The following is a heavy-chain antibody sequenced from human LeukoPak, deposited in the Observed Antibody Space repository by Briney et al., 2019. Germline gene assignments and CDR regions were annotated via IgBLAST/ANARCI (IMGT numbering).Heavy chain of an antibody. J-gene: IGHJ4*02. Sequence: GGSLRLSCAGSGFPFSSHGMNWVRQAPGKGLEWVSGISPGGGPTYYADSVEGRFTISRDDSKNTLYLQMKNLRAEDTAVYYCAKRIQSAMATGYWGQGTLVTVSS. CDR1: GFPFSSHG. D-gene: IGHD5-18*01. CDR2: ISPGGGPT. V-gene: IGHV3-23*01. CDR3: AKRIQSAMATGY.